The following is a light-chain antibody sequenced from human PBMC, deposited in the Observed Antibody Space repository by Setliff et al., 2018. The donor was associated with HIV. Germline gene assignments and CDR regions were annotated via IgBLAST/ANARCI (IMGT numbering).Light chain of an antibody. CDR1: SSDVGGYTY. V-gene: IGLV2-11*01. CDR3: CSYAGSFTWV. CDR2: DVS. Sequence: QSVLAQPRSVSGSRGQSVTISCTGSSSDVGGYTYVSWYQQHPGKSPKLMIYDVSKRPSGVPDRVSGSKSGNTASLTISGLQAEDEADYYCCSYAGSFTWVFGGGTKVTVL. J-gene: IGLJ2*01.